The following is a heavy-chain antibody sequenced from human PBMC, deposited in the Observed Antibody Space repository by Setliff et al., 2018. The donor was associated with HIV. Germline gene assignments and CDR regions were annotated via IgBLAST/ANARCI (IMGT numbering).Heavy chain of an antibody. CDR1: GYTFTSYG. CDR2: ISVYNGNT. CDR3: ATQRDIVMVPGQGGFDI. D-gene: IGHD2-2*01. J-gene: IGHJ3*02. Sequence: ASVKVSCKASGYTFTSYGISWVRQAPGQGLEWVGRISVYNGNTIYAQKLQGRVIMTTDTSTSTAYMELRSLRSDDTAMYYCATQRDIVMVPGQGGFDIWAQGTMVTVSS. V-gene: IGHV1-18*04.